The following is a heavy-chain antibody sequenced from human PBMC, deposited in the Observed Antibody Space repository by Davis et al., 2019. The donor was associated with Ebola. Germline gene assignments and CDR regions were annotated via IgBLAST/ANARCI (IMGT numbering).Heavy chain of an antibody. D-gene: IGHD3-10*01. Sequence: GESLKISCAASGFTVSSNYMSWVRQAPGKGLEWVSIIYSGAGGSTYYADSVKGRFTISRDSARSTLYLQMNSLRADDTAVYYCAGRTYGSGSYWGQGTLVTVSS. V-gene: IGHV3-53*01. CDR3: AGRTYGSGSY. J-gene: IGHJ4*02. CDR1: GFTVSSNY. CDR2: IYSGAGGST.